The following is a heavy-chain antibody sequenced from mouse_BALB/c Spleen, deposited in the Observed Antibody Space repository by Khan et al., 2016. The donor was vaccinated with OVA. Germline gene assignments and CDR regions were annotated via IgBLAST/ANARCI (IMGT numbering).Heavy chain of an antibody. CDR2: INPSNGYT. CDR3: VRDGAYHRNDGWFAY. D-gene: IGHD2-14*01. V-gene: IGHV1-4*01. Sequence: QVQLQQSGAELARPGASVKMSCKASGYTFISYTIHWIKKRPGQGLEWIGYINPSNGYTNYNQKFKDKATLTTDKSSTTAYLPLSSLTSDDSAVYNCVRDGAYHRNDGWFAYWGQGTLVTVSA. CDR1: GYTFISYT. J-gene: IGHJ3*01.